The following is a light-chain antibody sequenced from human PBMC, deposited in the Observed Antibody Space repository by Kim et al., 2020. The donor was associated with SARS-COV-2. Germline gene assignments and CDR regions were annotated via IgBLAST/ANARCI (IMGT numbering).Light chain of an antibody. CDR1: TSNIGKNY. CDR3: GTWDSSLSSVV. Sequence: GQKVTISCPGSTSNIGKNYVSWYQHLPGTAPKLLIYDNNERHSGIPGRFSGSKSGTSATLGITGLQTGDEADYYCGTWDSSLSSVVFGGGTQLTVL. CDR2: DNN. J-gene: IGLJ2*01. V-gene: IGLV1-51*01.